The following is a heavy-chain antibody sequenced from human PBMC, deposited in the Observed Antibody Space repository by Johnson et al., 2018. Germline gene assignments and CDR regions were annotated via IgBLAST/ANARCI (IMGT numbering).Heavy chain of an antibody. Sequence: VQLVESGGGLVQPGGSLRLSCTASGFTFSNYAMCWVRQAPGKGLEWVAAVGSLTSQAPSVTGRFNISRDNSKNTVFLQMNSLRAEDTAVYYCAKEREQRVLLFGMDVWGQGTTVTVSS. V-gene: IGHV3-23*04. J-gene: IGHJ6*02. CDR2: VGSLT. CDR1: GFTFSNYA. D-gene: IGHD6-6*01. CDR3: AKEREQRVLLFGMDV.